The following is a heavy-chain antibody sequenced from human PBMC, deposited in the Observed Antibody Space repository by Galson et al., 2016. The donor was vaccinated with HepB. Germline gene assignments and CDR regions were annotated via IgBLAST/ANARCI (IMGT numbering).Heavy chain of an antibody. J-gene: IGHJ6*03. V-gene: IGHV3-30*18. D-gene: IGHD3-10*01. Sequence: SLRLSCAASGFTFSRCGMHWVRQAPGKGLEWVAVISYDGNYKYYADSVKGRFTISRDNSKHTLYLQMNSLRAEDTAVYYCAKDGHPSPIGGSGTLFSYYQYYYVDVWGKGTTVTVSS. CDR3: AKDGHPSPIGGSGTLFSYYQYYYVDV. CDR1: GFTFSRCG. CDR2: ISYDGNYK.